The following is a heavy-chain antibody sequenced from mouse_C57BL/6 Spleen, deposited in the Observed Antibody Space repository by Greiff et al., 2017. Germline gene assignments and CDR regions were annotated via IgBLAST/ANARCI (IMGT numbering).Heavy chain of an antibody. D-gene: IGHD2-3*01. J-gene: IGHJ1*03. V-gene: IGHV12-3*01. CDR2: ITHSGET. CDR3: AGDYDGYWYFDV. CDR1: GFPITSGYY. Sequence: VQRVESGPGLVKPSQSLFLTCSITGFPITSGYYWIWIRQSPGKPLEWMGYITHSGETFYNPSLQSPISITRETSKNQFFLHLNSVTTEDTAMYYCAGDYDGYWYFDVWGTGTTVTVSS.